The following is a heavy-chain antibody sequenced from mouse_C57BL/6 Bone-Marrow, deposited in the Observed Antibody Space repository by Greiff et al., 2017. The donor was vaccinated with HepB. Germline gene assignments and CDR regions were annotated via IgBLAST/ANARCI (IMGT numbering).Heavy chain of an antibody. CDR2: IWSGGST. J-gene: IGHJ3*01. D-gene: IGHD1-1*02. Sequence: QVQLQQSGPGLVQPSQRLSITCTVSGFSLTSYGVHWVRQSPGKGLEWLGVIWSGGSTDYNAAFISRLSISKDNSKSQVFFKMNSLQADDTAIYYCARHGGWFAYWGQGTLVTVSA. CDR3: ARHGGWFAY. CDR1: GFSLTSYG. V-gene: IGHV2-2*01.